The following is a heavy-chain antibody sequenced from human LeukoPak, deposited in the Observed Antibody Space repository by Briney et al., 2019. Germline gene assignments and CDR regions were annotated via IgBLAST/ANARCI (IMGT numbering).Heavy chain of an antibody. CDR3: ATDPTLYYYDSSGSYFDY. Sequence: GGSLRLSCAASGFTFSDYAIHWVRQAPGKGLEWVAVITNDGGKKYYADSVKGRFTVSRDNSKNTLYLQMNSLRAEDTAVYYCATDPTLYYYDSSGSYFDYWGQGTLITVSS. V-gene: IGHV3-30-3*01. CDR2: ITNDGGKK. J-gene: IGHJ4*02. CDR1: GFTFSDYA. D-gene: IGHD3-22*01.